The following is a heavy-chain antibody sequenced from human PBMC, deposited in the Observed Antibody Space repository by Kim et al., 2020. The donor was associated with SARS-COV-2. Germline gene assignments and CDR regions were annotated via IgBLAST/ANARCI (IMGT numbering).Heavy chain of an antibody. CDR3: ATELAPLDSFDI. D-gene: IGHD1-7*01. CDR2: IWYDGSIK. Sequence: GGSLRLSCAASGFTFSTYGMHWVRQAPGKGLAWVGQIWYDGSIKKSADSVKGRFTISRDNSKSTLYLEMNSLRAEDTAVYYCATELAPLDSFDIWGQGTMVTVS. CDR1: GFTFSTYG. J-gene: IGHJ3*02. V-gene: IGHV3-33*01.